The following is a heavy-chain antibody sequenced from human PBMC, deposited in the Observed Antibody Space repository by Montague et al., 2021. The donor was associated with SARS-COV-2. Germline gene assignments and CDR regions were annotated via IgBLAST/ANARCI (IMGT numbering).Heavy chain of an antibody. V-gene: IGHV4-39*07. J-gene: IGHJ6*02. Sequence: SETLSLTCTVSGGSISSSSYYWGWIRQPPGKGLEWIRSIYYSGSTYYNPSLKSRVTISVDTSKNQFSLKLSSVIAADTAVYYCARVGRQQLVRLSGMDVWGQGTTVTVSS. D-gene: IGHD6-13*01. CDR1: GGSISSSSYY. CDR3: ARVGRQQLVRLSGMDV. CDR2: IYYSGST.